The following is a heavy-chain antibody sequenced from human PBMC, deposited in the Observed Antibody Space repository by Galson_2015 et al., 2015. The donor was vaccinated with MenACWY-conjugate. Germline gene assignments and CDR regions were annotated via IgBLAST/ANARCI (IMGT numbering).Heavy chain of an antibody. CDR1: GFTFKGEW. J-gene: IGHJ4*02. Sequence: SLRLSCAASGFTFKGEWMSWLRQAPGKGLEWVAHINQANEKYYADSAKGRFTISGDNAKNSLYLQMDSLRDEDTAVYYCARAGGIDYWGQGTLVTVSS. V-gene: IGHV3-7*01. D-gene: IGHD3-16*01. CDR3: ARAGGIDY. CDR2: INQANEK.